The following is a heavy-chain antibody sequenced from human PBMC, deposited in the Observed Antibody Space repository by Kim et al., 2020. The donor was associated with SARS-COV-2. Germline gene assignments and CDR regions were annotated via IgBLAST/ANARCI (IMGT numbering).Heavy chain of an antibody. CDR2: LSAYNGTP. D-gene: IGHD4-17*01. CDR3: ARPQTYQTAQVRHDYGDYG. Sequence: ASVKVSCKASGYTFTSYDISWVRQAPGQGLEWMEWLSAYNGTPNTAKKLKARFPLTTATSTRTAYMELGGLRSDDPPLYYFARPQTYQTAQVRHDYGDYG. J-gene: IGHJ6*01. CDR1: GYTFTSYD. V-gene: IGHV1-18*01.